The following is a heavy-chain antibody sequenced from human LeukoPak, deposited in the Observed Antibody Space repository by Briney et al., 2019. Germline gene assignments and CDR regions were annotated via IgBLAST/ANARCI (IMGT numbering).Heavy chain of an antibody. D-gene: IGHD5-18*01. CDR2: VYWNDAK. CDR3: AQKDADTTMVPHY. V-gene: IGHV2-5*01. CDR1: GFSLSSPGVG. Sequence: SGPTLVNPTQTLTLTCTCPGFSLSSPGVGVGWIPQPPGKALEWLALVYWNDAKRYSPSLRSRLTITKDSTQKQVVLTMTKMDPVDTATYYCAQKDADTTMVPHYWGQGILVTVSS. J-gene: IGHJ4*02.